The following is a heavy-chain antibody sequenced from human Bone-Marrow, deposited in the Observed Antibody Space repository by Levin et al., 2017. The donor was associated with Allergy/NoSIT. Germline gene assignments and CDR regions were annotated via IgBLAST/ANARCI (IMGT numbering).Heavy chain of an antibody. CDR3: ACAYCGGDCHTSGYYYYGMDG. J-gene: IGHJ6*02. CDR2: ISSSGSYI. D-gene: IGHD2-21*02. Sequence: GGSLRLFCAASGFTFNTMNWVRQAPGKGLEWVASISSSGSYIYYADSVTGRFTISRDNAKNSLYLQMNSLRAEDTAVYYCACAYCGGDCHTSGYYYYGMDGWGQGTTVTVSS. CDR1: GFTFNT. V-gene: IGHV3-21*01.